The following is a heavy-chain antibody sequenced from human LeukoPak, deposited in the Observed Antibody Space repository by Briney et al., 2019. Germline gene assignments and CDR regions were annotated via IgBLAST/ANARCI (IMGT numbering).Heavy chain of an antibody. J-gene: IGHJ6*02. V-gene: IGHV1-2*02. D-gene: IGHD1-26*01. Sequence: ASVKVSCKASGYSFNDYYMHWVRQVPGQGFEWLGWIDPKNGYATYEGNFLGRLTMTTDTSTSTGYMELRSLRSDDTAVYYCASGSYLWGGMDVWGQGTTVTVSS. CDR3: ASGSYLWGGMDV. CDR1: GYSFNDYY. CDR2: IDPKNGYA.